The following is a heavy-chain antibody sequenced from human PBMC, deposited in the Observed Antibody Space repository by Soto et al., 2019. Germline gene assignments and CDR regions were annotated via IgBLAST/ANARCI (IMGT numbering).Heavy chain of an antibody. CDR2: IYYSGST. D-gene: IGHD2-8*01. CDR1: GGSVSSGSYY. CDR3: ARVSRMVYADV. J-gene: IGHJ6*02. V-gene: IGHV4-61*01. Sequence: QVQLQESGPGLVKPSETLSLTCTVSGGSVSSGSYYWSWIRQPPGKVLEWIGYIYYSGSTNYNPSLKSRVTISVDTSKNQFSQKLSSVTAADTAVYYCARVSRMVYADVWGQGTTVTVSS.